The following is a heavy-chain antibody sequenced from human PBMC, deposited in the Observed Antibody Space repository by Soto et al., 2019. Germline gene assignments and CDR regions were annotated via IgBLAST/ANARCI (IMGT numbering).Heavy chain of an antibody. Sequence: GGSLRLPWAASGSTFSSYAMSWARQAQGKGREWVPAISGSGGSTYYAGSVKGRFTISRDNSKNTLYLQMNSRRAEDTAVYYCAKVSPLTGYYPFDYWGQGTLVTVPS. CDR2: ISGSGGST. CDR3: AKVSPLTGYYPFDY. CDR1: GSTFSSYA. D-gene: IGHD3-9*01. J-gene: IGHJ4*02. V-gene: IGHV3-23*01.